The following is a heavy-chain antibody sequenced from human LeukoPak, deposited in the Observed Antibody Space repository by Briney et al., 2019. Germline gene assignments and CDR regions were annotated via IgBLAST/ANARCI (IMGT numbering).Heavy chain of an antibody. Sequence: GGSLRLSCAASGFTFSSYSMNWVRQAPGKGLEWVSSISSSGSYIYYADSVKGRFTISRDNAKNSLYLQMNSLRAEDTAVYYCARDRVPPLMTTVTDDAFDIWGQGTMVTVSS. CDR3: ARDRVPPLMTTVTDDAFDI. V-gene: IGHV3-21*01. CDR2: ISSSGSYI. J-gene: IGHJ3*02. D-gene: IGHD4-17*01. CDR1: GFTFSSYS.